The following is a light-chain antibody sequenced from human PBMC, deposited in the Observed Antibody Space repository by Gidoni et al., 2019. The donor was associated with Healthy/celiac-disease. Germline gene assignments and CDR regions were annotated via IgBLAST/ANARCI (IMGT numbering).Light chain of an antibody. V-gene: IGLV2-18*01. CDR3: SLYTSSSIFLV. CDR1: SSDVGSYNR. Sequence: QSALTQPPSVSGSPGQSVTISFTGTSSDVGSYNRVSWYQHPPGPAPKLMIYEVSNRPSGVPDRFSGSKSGSTASLTISGLQAEDEADYYCSLYTSSSIFLVFGGGTKLTVL. CDR2: EVS. J-gene: IGLJ2*01.